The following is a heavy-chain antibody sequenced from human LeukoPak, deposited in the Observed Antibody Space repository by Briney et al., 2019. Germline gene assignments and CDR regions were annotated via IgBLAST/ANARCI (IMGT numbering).Heavy chain of an antibody. Sequence: PGGSLRLSCAASGFTFSSYWMSWVRQAPGKGLEWVANIKQDGSEKHYVDSVKGRFTISRDNAKNSLYLQMNSLRAEDTAVYYCASMRFLEWFGEQYYFDYWGQGTLVTVSS. CDR3: ASMRFLEWFGEQYYFDY. J-gene: IGHJ4*02. D-gene: IGHD3-3*01. CDR1: GFTFSSYW. V-gene: IGHV3-7*01. CDR2: IKQDGSEK.